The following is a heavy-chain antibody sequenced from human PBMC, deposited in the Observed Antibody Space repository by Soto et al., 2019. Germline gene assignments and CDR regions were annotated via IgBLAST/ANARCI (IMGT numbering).Heavy chain of an antibody. J-gene: IGHJ4*02. CDR2: ISGGGNHA. Sequence: VQLLESGGGLVQPGGSLTLSCAASGLFFSAYAMAWARRAPGKGLEWVSAISGGGNHAYSADSVKGRFTISRDNSKNMVYLEMNSLRADDTAVYYCGNWVEGSYLYFDYWGRGSLVTVSS. D-gene: IGHD5-18*01. V-gene: IGHV3-23*01. CDR3: GNWVEGSYLYFDY. CDR1: GLFFSAYA.